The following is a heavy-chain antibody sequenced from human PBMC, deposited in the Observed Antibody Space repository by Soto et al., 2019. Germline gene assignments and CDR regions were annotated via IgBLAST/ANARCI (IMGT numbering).Heavy chain of an antibody. CDR3: VKERGAGRRGAFDY. J-gene: IGHJ4*02. CDR2: INWDSGFI. D-gene: IGHD3-10*01. CDR1: GFTFDDYA. V-gene: IGHV3-9*01. Sequence: EVQLVESGGGLVQPGRSLRLSCAASGFTFDDYAMHWVRQAPGKGLEWVSNINWDSGFIDYADSVKGRFTISRDNAKNPLDLPMSNLRPEDTALLYLVKERGAGRRGAFDYWGQGTLVTVSS.